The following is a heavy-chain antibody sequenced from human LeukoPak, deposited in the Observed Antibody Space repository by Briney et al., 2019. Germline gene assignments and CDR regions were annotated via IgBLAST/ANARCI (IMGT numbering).Heavy chain of an antibody. CDR2: IDWDDDK. D-gene: IGHD6-13*01. V-gene: IGHV2-70*11. Sequence: SGPTLVNPTQTLTLTCTFSGFSLSTIGMCVSWIRQPPGKALEWLARIDWDDDKYYSTSLKTRLTISKDTSRNQVVLTLTNMDLVDTATYYCARILSSQQMIDHWGQGTLVTVSS. J-gene: IGHJ4*02. CDR1: GFSLSTIGMC. CDR3: ARILSSQQMIDH.